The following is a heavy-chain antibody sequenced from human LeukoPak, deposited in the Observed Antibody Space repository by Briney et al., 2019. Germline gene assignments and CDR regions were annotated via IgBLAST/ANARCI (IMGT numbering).Heavy chain of an antibody. CDR2: IDWDDDK. D-gene: IGHD4-17*01. CDR3: ARTPHNTDYGDYAVFDY. V-gene: IGHV2-70*04. J-gene: IGHJ4*02. Sequence: SGPTLVNPTQTLTLTCSFSGFSLSPSGMRVSWILQPPGKALAWLARIDWDDDKFYSTSLKTRLTISKHTSKSQVVLTMTNMDPVDTATCYCARTPHNTDYGDYAVFDYWGQGTLVTVSS. CDR1: GFSLSPSGMR.